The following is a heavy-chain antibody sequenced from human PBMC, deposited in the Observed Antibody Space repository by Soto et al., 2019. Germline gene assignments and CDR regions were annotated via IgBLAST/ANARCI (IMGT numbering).Heavy chain of an antibody. D-gene: IGHD1-7*01. CDR2: TYYRSKWYN. J-gene: IGHJ6*03. CDR3: ARGGNNWNYGGYYYYMDV. V-gene: IGHV6-1*01. Sequence: KQSQTLSLPCAISGDSVSSNSAAWNWIRQSPSRGLEWLGRTYYRSKWYNDYAVSVKSRITINPDTSKNQFSLQLNSVTPEDTAVYYCARGGNNWNYGGYYYYMDVWGKGTTVTVSS. CDR1: GDSVSSNSAA.